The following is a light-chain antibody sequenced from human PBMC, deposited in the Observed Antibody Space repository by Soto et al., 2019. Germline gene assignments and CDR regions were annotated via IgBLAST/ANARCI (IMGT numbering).Light chain of an antibody. CDR1: QSVSNN. V-gene: IGKV3-15*01. CDR3: QHYNHWPPMYT. Sequence: EIVMTQSPATLSVSPGERATLSCRASQSVSNNLAWYQQKPGQAPRLLFYGASTRATGIPARSSGSGSGTEFTLTISSLPSEEFAVYYCQHYNHWPPMYTFDQGTPLEIK. J-gene: IGKJ2*01. CDR2: GAS.